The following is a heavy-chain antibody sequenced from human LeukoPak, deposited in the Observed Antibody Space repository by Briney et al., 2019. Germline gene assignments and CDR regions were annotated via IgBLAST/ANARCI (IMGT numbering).Heavy chain of an antibody. CDR2: IYYSGST. D-gene: IGHD3-16*01. Sequence: SETLSLTCTVSGGSISSSSYYWGWIRQPPGKGLEWIGSIYYSGSTYYNPSLKSRVTISLDTSKNQFSLNLSSVTAADTAVYYCARRWVYDKRAFDAWGQGTMVTVSS. J-gene: IGHJ3*01. V-gene: IGHV4-39*07. CDR3: ARRWVYDKRAFDA. CDR1: GGSISSSSYY.